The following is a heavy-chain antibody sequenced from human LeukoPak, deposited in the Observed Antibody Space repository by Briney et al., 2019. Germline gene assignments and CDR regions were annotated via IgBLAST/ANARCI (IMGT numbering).Heavy chain of an antibody. J-gene: IGHJ5*02. CDR3: AQRLIVPVTGARGDWFDP. CDR2: IYWDDDK. CDR1: GFSLRTSGVG. V-gene: IGHV2-5*02. Sequence: SGPTLVKPTQPLTLTCTFSGFSLRTSGVGVGWIRQPPGKALELLALIYWDDDKRYSPSLKSRLTITKDTSKNRVVLTMTNMDPVDTATYYCAQRLIVPVTGARGDWFDPWGQGTLVTVSS. D-gene: IGHD6-19*01.